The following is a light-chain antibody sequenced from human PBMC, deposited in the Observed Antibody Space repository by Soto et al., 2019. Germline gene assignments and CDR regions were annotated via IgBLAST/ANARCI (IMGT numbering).Light chain of an antibody. V-gene: IGKV3-20*01. CDR2: GAS. J-gene: IGKJ4*01. CDR3: QQFSSYPLT. CDR1: QSVSSSY. Sequence: EIVLTQSPGTLSLSPGERATLSCRASQSVSSSYLAWYQRKPGQAPRLLIHGASTRAAGISDRFSGSGSGTDFTLTISRLEPEDFAVYYCQQFSSYPLTFGGGTKVDIK.